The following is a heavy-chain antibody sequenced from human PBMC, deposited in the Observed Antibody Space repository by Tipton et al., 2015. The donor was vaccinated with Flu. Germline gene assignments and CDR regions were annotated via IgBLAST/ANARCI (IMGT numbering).Heavy chain of an antibody. J-gene: IGHJ4*02. CDR3: ASASSSGRLKY. CDR2: IKQDGSEK. V-gene: IGHV3-7*03. Sequence: SLRLSCAASGFSFSTYWMSWVRQAPGKGLEWVADIKQDGSEKYSVDSVKGRFTISRDNAKNSLYLQMDGLRAENTAVYYCASASSSGRLKYWGQGTLVTVSS. D-gene: IGHD3-22*01. CDR1: GFSFSTYW.